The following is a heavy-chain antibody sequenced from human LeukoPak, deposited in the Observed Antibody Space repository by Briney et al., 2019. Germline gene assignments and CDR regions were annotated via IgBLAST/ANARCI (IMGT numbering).Heavy chain of an antibody. J-gene: IGHJ4*02. Sequence: PSETLSLTCAVSGGSISSYYWSWIRQPPGKGLEWIGYIYYSESTDYSPSLKSRVTISVDTSKNQFSLKLSSVTAADTAVYYCARVAAGGNYFDYWGQGTLVTVSS. CDR1: GGSISSYY. V-gene: IGHV4-59*01. D-gene: IGHD6-13*01. CDR3: ARVAAGGNYFDY. CDR2: IYYSEST.